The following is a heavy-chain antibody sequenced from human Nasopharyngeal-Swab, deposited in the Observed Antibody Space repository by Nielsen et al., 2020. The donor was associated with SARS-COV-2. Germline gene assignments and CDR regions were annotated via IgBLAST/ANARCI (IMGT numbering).Heavy chain of an antibody. V-gene: IGHV4-39*01. D-gene: IGHD6-13*01. CDR2: IYYNGNT. J-gene: IGHJ4*02. Sequence: SETLSPTCTVSGDSIAYSTFNWGWIRQPPGKGLEWFGNIYYNGNTYQNPSLKSRLTISVDKSKNQFSLQLSSVTAADTAVYYCVRSSSWYYFDYWAQGTQVTVSS. CDR1: GDSIAYSTFN. CDR3: VRSSSWYYFDY.